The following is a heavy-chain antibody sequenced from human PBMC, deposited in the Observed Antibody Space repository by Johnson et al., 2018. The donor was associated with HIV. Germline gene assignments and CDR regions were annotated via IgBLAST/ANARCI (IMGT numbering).Heavy chain of an antibody. Sequence: VQLVESGGGVVRPGGSLRLSCAAPGFTFDDYGMSWVRQAPGKGLEWVSGINWNGGSIGYGDSVKGRFTISSDNAKNSLYLQRNSLRDEDTALYHCARGDGSGSTGAFDIWGQGTMVTVSS. J-gene: IGHJ3*02. D-gene: IGHD3-10*01. V-gene: IGHV3-20*01. CDR1: GFTFDDYG. CDR3: ARGDGSGSTGAFDI. CDR2: INWNGGSI.